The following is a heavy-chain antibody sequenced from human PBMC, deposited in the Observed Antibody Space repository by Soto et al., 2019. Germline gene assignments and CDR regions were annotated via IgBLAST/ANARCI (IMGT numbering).Heavy chain of an antibody. Sequence: SLRLSCVASGFAFSSFGLHWVRQAPGKGLEWVAVISNDGRNKYSADSVKGRFTISRDNSKNTVFLQMNSLRDEDTAVYYCAKNSLVTGGSCLDYWGQATLVTVSS. CDR2: ISNDGRNK. V-gene: IGHV3-30*18. CDR3: AKNSLVTGGSCLDY. J-gene: IGHJ4*02. D-gene: IGHD2-15*01. CDR1: GFAFSSFG.